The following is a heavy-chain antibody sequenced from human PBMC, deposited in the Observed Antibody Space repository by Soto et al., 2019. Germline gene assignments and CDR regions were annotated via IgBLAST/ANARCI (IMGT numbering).Heavy chain of an antibody. D-gene: IGHD1-1*01. V-gene: IGHV4-38-2*01. Sequence: SETLSLTCAVSGYSISSGLYWGWIRQPPGKGLEWIGTIYRGGTTYYNPSLKSRVTISIDTSKNHFSLRLRSVTATDTAVYFCALGNPDWFDPCGQGTLVTVYS. J-gene: IGHJ5*02. CDR2: IYRGGTT. CDR1: GYSISSGLY. CDR3: ALGNPDWFDP.